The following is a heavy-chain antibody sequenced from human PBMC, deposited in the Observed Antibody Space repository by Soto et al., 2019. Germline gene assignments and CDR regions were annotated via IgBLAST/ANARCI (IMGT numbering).Heavy chain of an antibody. Sequence: AGTLSLTCTASGGTISSYYLSWIRQPPGKGLEWVGYIYYSGSTNYYASLERRGTISLDENKNKFLLMLMYVTSAEKAALYYWRDYTPHLTYYGMDVWGQGTTVTVSS. CDR2: IYYSGST. V-gene: IGHV4-59*01. CDR1: GGTISSYY. CDR3: WRDYTPHLTYYGMDV. D-gene: IGHD7-27*01. J-gene: IGHJ6*02.